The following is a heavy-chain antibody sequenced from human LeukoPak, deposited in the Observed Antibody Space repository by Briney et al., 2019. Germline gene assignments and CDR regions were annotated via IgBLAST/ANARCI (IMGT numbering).Heavy chain of an antibody. D-gene: IGHD3-10*01. CDR2: ISVYNNNT. J-gene: IGHJ3*02. V-gene: IGHV1-18*01. CDR1: GYTFTSYD. CDR3: ARDSSPYGSGIDASDI. Sequence: ASVKVSCKASGYTFTSYDINWVRQATGQGLEWMGWISVYNNNTNYAKKLQGRVTMTTDTSTTTAYMDLRSLRSDDTAVYYCARDSSPYGSGIDASDIWGQGTMVTVSS.